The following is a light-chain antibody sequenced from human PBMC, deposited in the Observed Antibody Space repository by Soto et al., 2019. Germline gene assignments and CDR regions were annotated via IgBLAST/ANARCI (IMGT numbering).Light chain of an antibody. J-gene: IGKJ2*01. V-gene: IGKV3-15*01. CDR1: QNISTE. CDR2: SAS. CDR3: QQGHNWPLT. Sequence: EIVMTQSPATLSVSPGERATLSCRASQNISTELAWYQQKPGQPPRLLIYSASTRATGLPARFTGSGSGSEFTLTISGLQSEDFAVYYCQQGHNWPLTFGQGTRLEI.